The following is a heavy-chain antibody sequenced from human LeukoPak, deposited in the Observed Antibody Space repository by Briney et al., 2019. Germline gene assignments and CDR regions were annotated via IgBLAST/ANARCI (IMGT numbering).Heavy chain of an antibody. CDR3: TRAPRYYGSGSYPNG. J-gene: IGHJ4*02. Sequence: GGSLRLSCTASGFTFGDYAMSWFRQAPGKGLEWVGFSRSKAYGGTTEYAASVKGRFTISRDDSKSIAYLQMNNLKTEDTAVYYCTRAPRYYGSGSYPNGWGPGTLVTVSS. V-gene: IGHV3-49*03. D-gene: IGHD3-10*01. CDR2: SRSKAYGGTT. CDR1: GFTFGDYA.